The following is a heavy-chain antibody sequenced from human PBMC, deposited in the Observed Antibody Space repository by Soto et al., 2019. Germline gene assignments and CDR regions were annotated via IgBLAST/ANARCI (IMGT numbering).Heavy chain of an antibody. Sequence: GGSLRLSCAASGFTFNNYAMTWVRQAPGKGLEWVSVISGSGGSTYYADSVKGRFTISRDNSKNTLYLQMNSLRAEDTAVYYCAKDRVVGARYYYYGMDVWGQGTTVTVSS. V-gene: IGHV3-23*01. D-gene: IGHD1-26*01. CDR1: GFTFNNYA. J-gene: IGHJ6*02. CDR3: AKDRVVGARYYYYGMDV. CDR2: ISGSGGST.